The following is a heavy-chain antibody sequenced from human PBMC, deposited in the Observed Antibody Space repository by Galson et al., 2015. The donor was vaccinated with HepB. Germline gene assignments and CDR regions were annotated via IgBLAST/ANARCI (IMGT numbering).Heavy chain of an antibody. V-gene: IGHV4-59*01. J-gene: IGHJ6*02. CDR3: ARTSWNSTTYSYYGMDV. D-gene: IGHD1-7*01. Sequence: SETLSLTCTVSGGSISSYYWSWIRQPPGKGLEWIGYIYYSGSTNYNPSLKSRVTISVDTSKNQFSLKLSSVTAADTAVYYCARTSWNSTTYSYYGMDVWGQGTTVTVSS. CDR2: IYYSGST. CDR1: GGSISSYY.